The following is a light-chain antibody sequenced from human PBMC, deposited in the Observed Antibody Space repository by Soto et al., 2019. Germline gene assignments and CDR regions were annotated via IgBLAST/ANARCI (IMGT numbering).Light chain of an antibody. CDR3: QSYDSSLSGSLVV. CDR1: SSNIGAGYD. J-gene: IGLJ2*01. Sequence: QSVLTQPPSVSGAPGQRVTISCTGSSSNIGAGYDVHWYQQLPGTAPKLLIYGNSNRPSGVPDRFSGSKSGTLASLAITGLQAEDEADYYCQSYDSSLSGSLVVFGGGTKLTVL. V-gene: IGLV1-40*01. CDR2: GNS.